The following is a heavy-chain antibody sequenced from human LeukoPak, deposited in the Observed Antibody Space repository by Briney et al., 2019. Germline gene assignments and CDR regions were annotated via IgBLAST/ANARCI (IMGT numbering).Heavy chain of an antibody. CDR1: GYIFSVYW. Sequence: GESLKISCKASGYIFSVYWIAWVRQMPGKGLEWMGVIYPGDSDNRYNPSFQGRVTFSADKSISTAYLQWTSLKASDTAIYDCGRLRVPAAGLTDAFDIWGQGTKVTVSS. D-gene: IGHD3-9*01. CDR2: IYPGDSDN. V-gene: IGHV5-51*01. J-gene: IGHJ3*02. CDR3: GRLRVPAAGLTDAFDI.